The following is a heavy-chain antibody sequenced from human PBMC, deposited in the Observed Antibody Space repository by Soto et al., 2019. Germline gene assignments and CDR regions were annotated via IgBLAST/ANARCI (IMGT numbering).Heavy chain of an antibody. CDR3: ARQRTTVVTQAYFDH. CDR2: IYYSGRT. D-gene: IGHD2-21*02. CDR1: GESISSSSHY. V-gene: IGHV4-39*01. Sequence: LSLTCIVSGESISSSSHYWGWIRQPPGKGLEWIGSIYYSGRTYYNPSFKSRVTISIDTSKNQFPLKLSSVTATDTAVYYCARQRTTVVTQAYFDHWGQGALVTVSS. J-gene: IGHJ4*02.